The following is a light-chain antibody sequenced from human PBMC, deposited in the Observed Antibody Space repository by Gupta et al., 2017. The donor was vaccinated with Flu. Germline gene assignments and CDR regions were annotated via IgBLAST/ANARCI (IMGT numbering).Light chain of an antibody. CDR2: WAS. CDR1: QSPLSSSNNKNY. CDR3: QQYYGSPPIT. J-gene: IGKJ5*01. V-gene: IGKV4-1*01. Sequence: GEMASMNCKSSQSPLSSSNNKNYLAWYQQKPGQPPKLLIYWASTRESGVPDRFSGSGSGTDFTLTISNLQAEDVAVYFCQQYYGSPPITFGPGTRLEIK.